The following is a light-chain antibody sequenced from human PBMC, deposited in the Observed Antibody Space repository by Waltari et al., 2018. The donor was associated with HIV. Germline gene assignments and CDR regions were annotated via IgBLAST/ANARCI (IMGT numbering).Light chain of an antibody. Sequence: EVVMTQSPGTLSVSPGERATLSCRSSENIRNNLAWYQQTPAQAPRLLFYDASPRATRVPARFSGSGCGTEFTLTISGLQSEDFAMYYCQQYSRWPPTWTFGQGTKVDVK. J-gene: IGKJ1*01. CDR2: DAS. CDR3: QQYSRWPPTWT. V-gene: IGKV3-15*01. CDR1: ENIRNN.